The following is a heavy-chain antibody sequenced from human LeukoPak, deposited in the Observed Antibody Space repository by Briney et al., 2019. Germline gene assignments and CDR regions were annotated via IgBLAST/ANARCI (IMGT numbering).Heavy chain of an antibody. D-gene: IGHD5-18*01. CDR3: ARTYRIQLWSSQFDP. CDR1: GFTFSNYV. CDR2: ISYDGSNK. V-gene: IGHV3-30-3*01. Sequence: GGSLRLSCAASGFTFSNYVIHWVRQAPGKGLEWVAVISYDGSNKYYADSVKGRFTISRDNSKNTLYLQMNSLRAEDTAVYYCARTYRIQLWSSQFDPWGQGTLVTVSS. J-gene: IGHJ5*02.